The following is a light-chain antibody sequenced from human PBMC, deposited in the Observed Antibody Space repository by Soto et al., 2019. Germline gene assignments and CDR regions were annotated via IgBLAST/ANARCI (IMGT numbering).Light chain of an antibody. J-gene: IGKJ5*01. Sequence: EILMTQSPATLSVSPGERATVSCRASQSVSSNLAWYQQKPGQAPRLLIYGASTRATGIPARFSGRGSGTEFTLTISSLQSEDFAVYYCQQYTNWPPNTFGQGTRLEIK. CDR1: QSVSSN. CDR2: GAS. V-gene: IGKV3-15*01. CDR3: QQYTNWPPNT.